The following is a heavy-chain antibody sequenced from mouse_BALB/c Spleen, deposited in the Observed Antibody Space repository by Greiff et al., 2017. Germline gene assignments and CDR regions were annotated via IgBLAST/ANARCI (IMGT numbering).Heavy chain of an antibody. CDR2: IRLKSNNYAT. V-gene: IGHV6-6*02. Sequence: DVMLVESGGGLVQPGGSMKLSCVASGFTFSNYWMNWVRQSPAKGLEWVAEIRLKSNNYATHYAESVKGRFTISRDDSKSSVYLQMNNLRAEDTGIYYCTGMITTAWFAYWGQGTLVTVSA. CDR3: TGMITTAWFAY. J-gene: IGHJ3*01. D-gene: IGHD2-4*01. CDR1: GFTFSNYW.